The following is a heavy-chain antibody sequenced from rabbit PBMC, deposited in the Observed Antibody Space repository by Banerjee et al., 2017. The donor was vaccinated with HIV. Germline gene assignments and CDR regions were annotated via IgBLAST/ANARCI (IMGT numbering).Heavy chain of an antibody. J-gene: IGHJ4*01. CDR2: VYTGSSGNT. Sequence: QEQLKETGGDLVKPEGSLTLTCTASGLDFSNSYWICWVRQAPGKGLEWIACVYTGSSGNTVYASWAKGRVTISKTSSTTVTLQMTSLTAADTATYFCARDLAGAIGWNFNLWGQGTLVTVS. V-gene: IGHV1S45*01. D-gene: IGHD4-1*01. CDR3: ARDLAGAIGWNFNL. CDR1: GLDFSNSYW.